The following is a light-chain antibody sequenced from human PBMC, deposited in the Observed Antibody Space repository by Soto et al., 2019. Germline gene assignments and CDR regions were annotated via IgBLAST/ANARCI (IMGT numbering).Light chain of an antibody. CDR3: TSYTTSTAQV. J-gene: IGLJ2*01. Sequence: QSALTQPASVSGSPGKSITISCTGTRSDVGAYNYVSWYQQHPGKAPKLMIYDVSNRPSGVSNRFSGSKSGNTASLTISGLQAEDEADYYCTSYTTSTAQVFGGGTKLTVL. CDR1: RSDVGAYNY. CDR2: DVS. V-gene: IGLV2-14*01.